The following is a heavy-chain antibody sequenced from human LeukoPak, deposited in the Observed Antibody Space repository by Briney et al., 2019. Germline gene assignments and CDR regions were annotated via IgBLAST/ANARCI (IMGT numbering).Heavy chain of an antibody. J-gene: IGHJ4*02. D-gene: IGHD1-26*01. CDR1: GFTFSNYG. V-gene: IGHV3-30*18. CDR3: AKDRRSWWELHY. CDR2: ISHDGSIK. Sequence: PGGSLRLSCAASGFTFSNYGMHWVRQAPGKGLEWLAIISHDGSIKYYADSVTGRFNISRDNSMNTLYLQMSSLTTDDTAVYYCAKDRRSWWELHYWGQGTLVTVSS.